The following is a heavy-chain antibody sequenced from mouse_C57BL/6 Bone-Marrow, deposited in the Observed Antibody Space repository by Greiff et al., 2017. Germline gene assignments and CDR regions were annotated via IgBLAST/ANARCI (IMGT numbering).Heavy chain of an antibody. J-gene: IGHJ1*03. Sequence: EVKLVESGGGLVKPGGSLKLSCAASGFTFSDYGMHWVRQAPEKGLEWVAYISSGSSTIYYADTVKGRFTISRDNAKNTLFLQMTSLRSEDTAMYYCARPNCVNYYGHWYFAVWGTGTTVTVSA. V-gene: IGHV5-17*01. CDR3: ARPNCVNYYGHWYFAV. D-gene: IGHD1-1*01. CDR2: ISSGSSTI. CDR1: GFTFSDYG.